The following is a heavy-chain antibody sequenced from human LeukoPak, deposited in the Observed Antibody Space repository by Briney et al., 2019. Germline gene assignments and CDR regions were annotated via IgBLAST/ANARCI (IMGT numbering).Heavy chain of an antibody. CDR2: ISAYNGNT. CDR3: ARDHESWIQIWSRSRGMDV. D-gene: IGHD5-18*01. Sequence: ASVKVSCKASGYTLTSYGISWVRQASGQGLEWMGWISAYNGNTNYAQKLQGRVTMTTDTSTSTAYMEVRSLRSDDTAVYYCARDHESWIQIWSRSRGMDVWGQGTTVTVSS. J-gene: IGHJ6*02. CDR1: GYTLTSYG. V-gene: IGHV1-18*01.